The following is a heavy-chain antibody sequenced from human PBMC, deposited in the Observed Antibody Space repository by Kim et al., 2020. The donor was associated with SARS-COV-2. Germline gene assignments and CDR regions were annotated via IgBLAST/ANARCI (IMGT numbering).Heavy chain of an antibody. D-gene: IGHD1-1*01. CDR2: ISGSGGSRT. Sequence: GGSLRLSCVASGFTFSTYSMNWVRQAPGKGVECVSGISGSGGSRTYYADSVQGRFTISRDNFKNILYLQMNSLRAEDPALYHCSKDLGTSSINAFDIWG. J-gene: IGHJ3*02. V-gene: IGHV3-23*01. CDR1: GFTFSTYS. CDR3: SKDLGTSSINAFDI.